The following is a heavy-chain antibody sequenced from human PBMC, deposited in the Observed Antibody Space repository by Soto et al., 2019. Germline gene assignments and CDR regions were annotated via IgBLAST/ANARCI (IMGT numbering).Heavy chain of an antibody. CDR1: GFTVSRNY. D-gene: IGHD5-18*01. J-gene: IGHJ4*02. V-gene: IGHV3-66*04. CDR2: IYSGGST. Sequence: EVQLVESGGGLVQPGGSLRLSCAASGFTVSRNYMSWVRQAPGKGLEWVSVIYSGGSTYYADSVKGRFTISRDNSKNTLYLQMNCLRAEDTAVYYCARLGVDTAMVFDYWGQGTLVTVSS. CDR3: ARLGVDTAMVFDY.